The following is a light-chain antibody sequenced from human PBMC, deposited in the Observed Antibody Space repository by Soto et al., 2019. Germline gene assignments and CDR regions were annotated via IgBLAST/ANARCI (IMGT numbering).Light chain of an antibody. V-gene: IGKV3-15*01. Sequence: EIVMSQSPATLSVSPGERVTLSCRASQSVSTRLAWYQHKPGQSPRLLIYGASTRATGIPARFSGSGSGTEFTLTINSLQSEDFAVYYCQQYNSWPRTFGQGTKVDI. CDR2: GAS. CDR3: QQYNSWPRT. CDR1: QSVSTR. J-gene: IGKJ1*01.